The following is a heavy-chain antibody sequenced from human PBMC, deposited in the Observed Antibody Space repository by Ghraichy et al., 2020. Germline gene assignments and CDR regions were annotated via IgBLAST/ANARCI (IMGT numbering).Heavy chain of an antibody. J-gene: IGHJ3*02. CDR3: ARDLTGNPYAFDI. D-gene: IGHD4-11*01. V-gene: IGHV4-31*03. CDR2: IYNSGTT. Sequence: SETLSLTCTVSGGSISSGGYYWSWICQHPGKGLEWIGYIYNSGTTYYSPSLKSRVTISVDTSKNQFSLRLSSVTAADTAVYYCARDLTGNPYAFDIWGQGTMVTVSS. CDR1: GGSISSGGYY.